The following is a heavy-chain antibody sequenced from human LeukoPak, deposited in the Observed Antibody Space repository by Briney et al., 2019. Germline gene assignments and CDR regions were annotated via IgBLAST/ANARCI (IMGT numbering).Heavy chain of an antibody. CDR1: AYTFTSYD. Sequence: ASVKVSCKASAYTFTSYDMNWVRQAPGQGLEWMGWMNPNSGNTDYAKKLKGRVTITRNTSISTAYMELSRLRSEDTAVYYCARGSVVVPAAMRYWAQGTLVTVSS. CDR3: ARGSVVVPAAMRY. D-gene: IGHD2-2*01. CDR2: MNPNSGNT. J-gene: IGHJ4*02. V-gene: IGHV1-8*03.